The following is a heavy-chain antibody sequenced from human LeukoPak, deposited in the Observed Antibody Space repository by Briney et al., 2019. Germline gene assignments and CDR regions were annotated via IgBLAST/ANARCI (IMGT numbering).Heavy chain of an antibody. Sequence: EASVKVSCKASGYTFTGYYIHWVRQAPGHGLEWMGWINPNTGGTNYAQKFQGWVTMTRDTSISTAYMKLGRLRSDDTAVYFCARGRGLTMFRASLDAFDIWGQGTMVTVSS. D-gene: IGHD3-10*01. V-gene: IGHV1-2*04. CDR1: GYTFTGYY. CDR3: ARGRGLTMFRASLDAFDI. CDR2: INPNTGGT. J-gene: IGHJ3*02.